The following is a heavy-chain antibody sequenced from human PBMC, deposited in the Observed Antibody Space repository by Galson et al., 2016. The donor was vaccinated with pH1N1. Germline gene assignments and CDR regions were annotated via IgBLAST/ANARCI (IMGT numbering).Heavy chain of an antibody. CDR2: IFWNDDR. D-gene: IGHD4-23*01. V-gene: IGHV2-5*01. CDR1: GFSLSTSAVG. CDR3: AHREGCDFVGSFDP. Sequence: PALVKPTQTLRLTCTLSGFSLSTSAVGVGWIRQPPGKALEWLALIFWNDDRYYRPSLKNMLTITKGTSENLVVLTKTNMDPVDTATYYCAHREGCDFVGSFDPWGQGALVTVSS. J-gene: IGHJ5*02.